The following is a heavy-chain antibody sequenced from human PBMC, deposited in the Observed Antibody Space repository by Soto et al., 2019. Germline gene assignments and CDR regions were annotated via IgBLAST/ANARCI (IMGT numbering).Heavy chain of an antibody. Sequence: QVQLVQSGAEVKKPGASLTVSCKAPGYTFSSYDLNWVRQAPGQGLDWMGWMNPNNGNTGYAQKLEGRVTMTRNTTIRTAYTAQSRLRYEATAVYYGAPGRLLFGEYSGIDVWGHGTKVTVSS. CDR2: MNPNNGNT. J-gene: IGHJ6*02. D-gene: IGHD3-10*01. CDR1: GYTFSSYD. V-gene: IGHV1-8*02. CDR3: APGRLLFGEYSGIDV.